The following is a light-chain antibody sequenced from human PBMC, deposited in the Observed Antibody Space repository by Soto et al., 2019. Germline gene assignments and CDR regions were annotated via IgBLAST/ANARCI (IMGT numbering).Light chain of an antibody. V-gene: IGKV3-20*01. Sequence: EIVLTQSPGTLSLSPGERGTLSCRASQNLGTLYLAWFQQKSGQAPRLLIYGASNRATGIPDRFSGSGSGTDFTLTFSRLEPEDSAVDDCQQYGSSGTFGQGTKVDIK. CDR1: QNLGTLY. J-gene: IGKJ1*01. CDR2: GAS. CDR3: QQYGSSGT.